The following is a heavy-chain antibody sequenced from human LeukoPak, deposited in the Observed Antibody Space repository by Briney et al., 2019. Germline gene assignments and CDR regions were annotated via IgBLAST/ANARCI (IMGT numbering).Heavy chain of an antibody. Sequence: GGSLRLSCAASGHTLSSYRMSSVRQAPGKGLEGVAHIKQDGSEKYYGDSVKGRFTISRDNAKNSLYLQMNSLGAEDTAVYYCASTGYSSGWYFDYWGQGTLVTVSS. D-gene: IGHD6-19*01. V-gene: IGHV3-7*01. CDR3: ASTGYSSGWYFDY. J-gene: IGHJ4*02. CDR2: IKQDGSEK. CDR1: GHTLSSYR.